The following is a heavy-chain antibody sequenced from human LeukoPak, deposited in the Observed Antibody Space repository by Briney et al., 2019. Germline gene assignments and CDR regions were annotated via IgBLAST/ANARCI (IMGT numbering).Heavy chain of an antibody. D-gene: IGHD6-13*01. CDR3: ARSIAAAARSAYDI. CDR2: IRGSGGNT. CDR1: GFTFSSNA. J-gene: IGHJ3*02. Sequence: PGGSLRLSCAVSGFTFSSNAMSWVRQAPGKGLEWVSGIRGSGGNTYYADSVKGRFTISRDNSKNTLYLQMNSVRAEDTAVYYCARSIAAAARSAYDIWGQGTMVTVSS. V-gene: IGHV3-23*01.